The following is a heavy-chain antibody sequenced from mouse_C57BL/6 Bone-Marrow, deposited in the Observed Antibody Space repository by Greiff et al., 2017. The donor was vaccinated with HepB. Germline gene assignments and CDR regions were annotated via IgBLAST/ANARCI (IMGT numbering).Heavy chain of an antibody. D-gene: IGHD1-1*01. Sequence: EVKLMESGGGLVKPGGSLKLSCAASGFTFSDYGMHWVRQAPEKGLEWVAYISSGSSTIYYADTVKGRFTISRDNAKNTLFLQMTSLRSEDTAMYYCARYGSRYPDDWGQGTTLTVSS. CDR1: GFTFSDYG. V-gene: IGHV5-17*01. CDR3: ARYGSRYPDD. J-gene: IGHJ2*01. CDR2: ISSGSSTI.